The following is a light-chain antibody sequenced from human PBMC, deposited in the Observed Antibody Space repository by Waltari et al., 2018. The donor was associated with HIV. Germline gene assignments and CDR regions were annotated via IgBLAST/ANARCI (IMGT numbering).Light chain of an antibody. J-gene: IGKJ3*01. CDR3: LHYKYYPFT. V-gene: IGKV1-5*03. CDR2: GAS. Sequence: DTQMTQSPSTLSASIGDRVTISCRASQSITSSLDWYQPKPGKAPKLLVYGASTLPSGVPSKFSGSGSGTEFTLTISSLQPDDFATYYCLHYKYYPFTFGPGTKVDIK. CDR1: QSITSS.